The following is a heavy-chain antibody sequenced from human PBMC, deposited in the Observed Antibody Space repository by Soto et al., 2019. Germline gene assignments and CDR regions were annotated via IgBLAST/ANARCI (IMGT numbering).Heavy chain of an antibody. D-gene: IGHD6-13*01. J-gene: IGHJ4*02. V-gene: IGHV1-8*01. CDR3: ARGRGSWKTFDY. CDR2: MNPNSGNT. Sequence: GASVKVSCKASGYTFTSYDINWVRQATGQGLEWMGWMNPNSGNTGYAQKFQGRVTMTRNTSISTAYMELSSLRAEDAAVYYCARGRGSWKTFDYSGQGTLVTVSS. CDR1: GYTFTSYD.